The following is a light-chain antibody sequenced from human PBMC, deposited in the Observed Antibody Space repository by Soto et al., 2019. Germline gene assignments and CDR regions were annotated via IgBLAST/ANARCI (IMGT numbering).Light chain of an antibody. Sequence: EVVMTQSPATLSVSPGERATLSCRASQSVRSHLAWYQQKPGQAPSLLIFGASTRATGVPARFSGSESGTEFTLTISSLQSEDVAVYFCQQYNDWPRTFVVGTKVEIK. CDR3: QQYNDWPRT. J-gene: IGKJ4*01. CDR2: GAS. CDR1: QSVRSH. V-gene: IGKV3-15*01.